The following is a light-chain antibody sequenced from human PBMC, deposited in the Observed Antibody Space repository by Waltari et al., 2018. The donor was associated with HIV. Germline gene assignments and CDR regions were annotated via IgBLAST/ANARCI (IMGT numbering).Light chain of an antibody. CDR3: QVWDHTSDHPAV. J-gene: IGLJ2*01. V-gene: IGLV3-21*02. CDR1: NIGSKS. CDR2: GDS. Sequence: SYVLTQPPSVSVAPRQTARITCGGNNIGSKSVHWYQQKPGQAPVLVVYGDSDRPSGIPERFSGSNSGNTATLTITRVEAGDEADFYCQVWDHTSDHPAVFGGGTKLTVL.